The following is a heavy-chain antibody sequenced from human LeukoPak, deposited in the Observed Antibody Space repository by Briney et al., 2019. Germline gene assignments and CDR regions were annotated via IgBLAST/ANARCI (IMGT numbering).Heavy chain of an antibody. V-gene: IGHV4-38-2*02. D-gene: IGHD2-21*02. CDR3: AREGIAYCGGDCYSGNVPGHYFDY. Sequence: SETLSLTCTVSGYSISSGYYWGWIRQPPGKGLEWIGSIYHSGSTYYNPSLKSRVTISVDTSKNQFSLKLSSVTAADTAVYYCAREGIAYCGGDCYSGNVPGHYFDYWGQGTLVTVSS. CDR2: IYHSGST. CDR1: GYSISSGYY. J-gene: IGHJ4*02.